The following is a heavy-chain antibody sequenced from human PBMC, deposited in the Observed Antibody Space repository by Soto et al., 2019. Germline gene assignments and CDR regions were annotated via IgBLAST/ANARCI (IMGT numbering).Heavy chain of an antibody. CDR1: GASITFGGYS. Sequence: ILSLTCTVSGASITFGGYSWSWIRQTPGKGLEWIGYINHLETTFYNPSFESRLTLSIDRAKNQFSLKLHSMSAADRAVYFCARGGGSDSFDYWGQGMLVTVSS. J-gene: IGHJ4*02. CDR3: ARGGGSDSFDY. D-gene: IGHD1-26*01. V-gene: IGHV4-30-2*01. CDR2: INHLETT.